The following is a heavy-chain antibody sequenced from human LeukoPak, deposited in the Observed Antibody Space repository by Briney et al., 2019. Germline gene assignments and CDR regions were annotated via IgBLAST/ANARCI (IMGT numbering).Heavy chain of an antibody. CDR2: IYYSGST. CDR3: ARGSIAAAEGSHWFDP. CDR1: GGSISSYY. D-gene: IGHD6-13*01. Sequence: SQTLSLTCSVSGGSISSYYWSWIRQPPGKGLEWIGYIYYSGSTNYNPSLKSRVTISVDTSKNQFSLKVSSVTAADTAVYYCARGSIAAAEGSHWFDPWGQGTLVTVSS. J-gene: IGHJ5*02. V-gene: IGHV4-59*01.